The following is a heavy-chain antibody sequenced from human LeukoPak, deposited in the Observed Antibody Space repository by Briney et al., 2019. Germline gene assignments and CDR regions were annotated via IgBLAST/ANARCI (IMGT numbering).Heavy chain of an antibody. D-gene: IGHD3-10*01. J-gene: IGHJ6*02. CDR1: GFTFSSYA. CDR2: VSSGDGIT. V-gene: IGHV3-23*01. Sequence: LAGGSLRLSCAASGFTFSSYAMSWVRQAPGKGLEWVSTVSSGDGITYYADSVKGRFTISRDNSKNTLYLQMNSLSAEDTAIYYCAKVQYVYFGSGSYDMDVWGQGTPVTVSS. CDR3: AKVQYVYFGSGSYDMDV.